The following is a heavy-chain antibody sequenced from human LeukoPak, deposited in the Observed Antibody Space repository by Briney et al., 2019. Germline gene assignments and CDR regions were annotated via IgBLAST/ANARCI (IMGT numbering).Heavy chain of an antibody. Sequence: SETLSLTCTASGGSISSYYWSWIRQPPGKGLEWIGYIYYSGSTNYNPSLKSRVTISVDTSKNQFSLKLSSVTAADTAVYYCARGAWFGELLYDYWGQGTLVTVSS. J-gene: IGHJ4*02. CDR1: GGSISSYY. CDR3: ARGAWFGELLYDY. V-gene: IGHV4-59*01. D-gene: IGHD3-10*01. CDR2: IYYSGST.